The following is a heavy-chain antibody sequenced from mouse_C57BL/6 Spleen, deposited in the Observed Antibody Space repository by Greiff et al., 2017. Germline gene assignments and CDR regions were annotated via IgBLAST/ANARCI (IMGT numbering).Heavy chain of an antibody. CDR2: IDPSDSYT. V-gene: IGHV1-50*01. J-gene: IGHJ1*03. Sequence: QVQLQQPGAELVKPGASVKLSCKASGYTFTSYWMQWVKQRPGQGLEWIGEIDPSDSYTNYNQKFKGKATLTVDTSSSTAYMQLSSLTSEDAAVYDGARSPRSSCSWYFGVWGTGTTVTVSS. CDR1: GYTFTSYW. CDR3: ARSPRSSCSWYFGV. D-gene: IGHD1-1*01.